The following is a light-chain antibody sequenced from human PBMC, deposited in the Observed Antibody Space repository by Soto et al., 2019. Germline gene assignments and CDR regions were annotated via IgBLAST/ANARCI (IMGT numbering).Light chain of an antibody. CDR2: KAT. CDR3: QQYNDFQYS. CDR1: QNIGYW. Sequence: DIQMTQSPSTLSASVGDGVTITCRASQNIGYWLAWYQQKPGEAPKLLISKATNLQSGVPSRFSGSGSGTDFSLTISSLQPVDSATYFCQQYNDFQYSFGPGTKLDI. J-gene: IGKJ2*01. V-gene: IGKV1-5*03.